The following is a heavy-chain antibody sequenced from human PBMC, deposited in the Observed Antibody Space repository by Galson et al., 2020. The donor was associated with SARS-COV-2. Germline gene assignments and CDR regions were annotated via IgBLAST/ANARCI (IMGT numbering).Heavy chain of an antibody. J-gene: IGHJ4*02. CDR3: ARDPPDSGWAFDW. V-gene: IGHV3-33*01. CDR2: IWSDENKT. CDR1: GFNFRIDA. D-gene: IGHD6-19*01. Sequence: GESLKISCAASGFNFRIDAMHWVRQAPGKGLEWVAMIWSDENKTYYADSVKGRFTISRDNSQNMLYLQMNGLTVDDTAVYFCARDPPDSGWAFDWWGEGTLVTVSS.